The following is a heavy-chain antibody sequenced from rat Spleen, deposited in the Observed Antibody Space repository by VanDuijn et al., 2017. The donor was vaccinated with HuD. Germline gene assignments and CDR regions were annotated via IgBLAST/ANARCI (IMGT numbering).Heavy chain of an antibody. CDR3: ARSGYYYSSYVPFFDY. D-gene: IGHD1-2*01. J-gene: IGHJ2*01. V-gene: IGHV2-15*01. Sequence: QVQLKESGPGLMQPSETLSLTCTVFGFSLPSYGVSWVRQPPGKGLEWIGAVWSGGSTDYNSPLKSRLRISRDTSKSQVLLKMNSLQSEDTTTYYCARSGYYYSSYVPFFDYWGQGVMVTVSS. CDR2: VWSGGST. CDR1: GFSLPSYG.